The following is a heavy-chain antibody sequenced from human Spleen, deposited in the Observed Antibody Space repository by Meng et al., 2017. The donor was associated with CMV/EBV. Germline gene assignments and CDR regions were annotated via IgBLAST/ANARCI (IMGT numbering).Heavy chain of an antibody. D-gene: IGHD2-2*01. V-gene: IGHV3-23*01. CDR3: AKGRIRYQLLSARDY. CDR2: ITGSGGST. CDR1: GFTFSSYA. J-gene: IGHJ4*02. Sequence: GGSLRLSCAASGFTFSSYAMSWVRQAPGKGLEWVSAITGSGGSTYYADSVKGRFTISRDNSKNTLYLQMNSLRAEDTAVYYCAKGRIRYQLLSARDYWGQGTLVTVSS.